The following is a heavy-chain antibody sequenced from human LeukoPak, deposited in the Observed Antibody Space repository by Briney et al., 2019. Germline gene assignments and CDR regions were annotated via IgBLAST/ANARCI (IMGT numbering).Heavy chain of an antibody. CDR3: ASDRTTVTTRYYFDY. D-gene: IGHD4-17*01. CDR2: ISYDGSNK. Sequence: GGSLRLSCAASGFTFSSYAMHWVRQAPGKGLEWVAVISYDGSNKYYADSVKGRLTISRDNSKNTLFLQMNSLRAEDTAVYYCASDRTTVTTRYYFDYWGQGALVTVSS. V-gene: IGHV3-30*04. CDR1: GFTFSSYA. J-gene: IGHJ4*02.